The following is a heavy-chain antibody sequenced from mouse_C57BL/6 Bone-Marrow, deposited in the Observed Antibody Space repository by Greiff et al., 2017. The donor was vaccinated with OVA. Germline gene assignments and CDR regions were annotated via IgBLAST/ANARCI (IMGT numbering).Heavy chain of an antibody. Sequence: EVKLQQSGPVLVKPGASVKMSCKASGYTFTDYYMNWVKQSHGKSLEWIGVINPYNGGTSYNQKFKGKATLTVDKSSSTAYMELNSLTSEDSAFYYCERGSTLGSPYFDDWGQGTTLTVSS. D-gene: IGHD2-1*01. V-gene: IGHV1-19*01. CDR3: ERGSTLGSPYFDD. CDR1: GYTFTDYY. CDR2: INPYNGGT. J-gene: IGHJ2*01.